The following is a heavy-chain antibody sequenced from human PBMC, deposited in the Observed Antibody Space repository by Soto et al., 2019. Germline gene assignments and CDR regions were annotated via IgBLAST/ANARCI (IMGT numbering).Heavy chain of an antibody. Sequence: SETLSLTCAVYGGSFSGYYWSWIRQPPGKGLEWIGEINRSGSTNYNPSLKSRVTISVDTSKNQFSLKRSSVTAADTAVYYCARERMDTAMVRYFDYWGQGTLVTVSS. J-gene: IGHJ4*02. D-gene: IGHD5-18*01. V-gene: IGHV4-34*01. CDR3: ARERMDTAMVRYFDY. CDR2: INRSGST. CDR1: GGSFSGYY.